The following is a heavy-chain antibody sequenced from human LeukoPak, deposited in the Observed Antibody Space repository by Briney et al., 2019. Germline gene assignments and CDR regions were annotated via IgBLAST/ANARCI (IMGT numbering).Heavy chain of an antibody. J-gene: IGHJ6*03. V-gene: IGHV3-21*01. CDR1: GFYFGSYS. Sequence: PGGSLRLSCAASGFYFGSYSMNWVRQAPGKGLEWVSSINTGSTYMYYADSVKGRFTISRDNAKNSLHLQMYGLRAEDTAVYFCARVEATTGRNYHYYYMDVWGKGTTVTVSS. CDR2: INTGSTYM. CDR3: ARVEATTGRNYHYYYMDV. D-gene: IGHD1-1*01.